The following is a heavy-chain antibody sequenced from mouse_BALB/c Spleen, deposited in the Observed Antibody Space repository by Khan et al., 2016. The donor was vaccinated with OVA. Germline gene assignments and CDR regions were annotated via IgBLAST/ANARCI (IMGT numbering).Heavy chain of an antibody. J-gene: IGHJ2*01. CDR2: ISYSGST. V-gene: IGHV3-2*02. Sequence: EVQLQESGPGLVKPSQSLSLTCTVTGYSITSGYGWNWIRQFPGNKLEWMGNISYSGSTTYKPSLKSRIAITRDTSKNKFFLQLNSVTTEDTATYYCARTARIKYWGQGTTLTVSS. CDR3: ARTARIKY. D-gene: IGHD1-2*01. CDR1: GYSITSGYG.